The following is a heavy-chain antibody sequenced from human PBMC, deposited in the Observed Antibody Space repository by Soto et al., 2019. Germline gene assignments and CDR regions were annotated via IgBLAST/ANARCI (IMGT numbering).Heavy chain of an antibody. J-gene: IGHJ5*02. V-gene: IGHV3-7*01. CDR2: IKYDGTEK. CDR1: GIIFSTSW. CDR3: AREAS. Sequence: EVQLVESGGGLVQPGGSLRLSCAASGIIFSTSWMSWVRQAPGKGLEWVGNIKYDGTEKYYADSVRGRFTISRDNAKNSLYLQMNSLGAEDTALYFCAREASCGPGTLVTVSS.